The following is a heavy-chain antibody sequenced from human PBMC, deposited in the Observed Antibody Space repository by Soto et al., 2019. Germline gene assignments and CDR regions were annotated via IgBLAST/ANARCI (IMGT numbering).Heavy chain of an antibody. CDR3: ARLPRGYGNYVDS. CDR1: GGSISSSSYY. V-gene: IGHV4-39*01. J-gene: IGHJ4*02. D-gene: IGHD2-15*01. CDR2: IYSTGNS. Sequence: QLQLQESDPGQVRPSETLSLTCTVSGGSISSSSYYWGWIRQPPGKGLEWIGSIYSTGNSYYKPSLKSRVTISVDTSKNEFSLKLSSVTAADRAVYYCARLPRGYGNYVDSWGQGILVTVSS.